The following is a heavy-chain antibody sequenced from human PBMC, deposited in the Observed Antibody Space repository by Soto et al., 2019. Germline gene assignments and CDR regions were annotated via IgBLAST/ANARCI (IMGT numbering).Heavy chain of an antibody. CDR3: AKDRVAQLSFFDY. J-gene: IGHJ4*02. D-gene: IGHD3-3*02. CDR1: GFTFSSYG. CDR2: ISYDGSNK. Sequence: PGGSLRLSCAASGFTFSSYGMHWVRQAPGKGLEWVAVISYDGSNKYYAGSVKGRFTISRDNSKNTLYLQMNSLRAEDTAVYYCAKDRVAQLSFFDYWGQGTLVTVSS. V-gene: IGHV3-30*18.